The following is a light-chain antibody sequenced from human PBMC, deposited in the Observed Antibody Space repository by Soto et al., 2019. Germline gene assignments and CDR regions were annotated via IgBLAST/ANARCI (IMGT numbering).Light chain of an antibody. CDR3: LQHNTYPLT. CDR1: QGIRND. J-gene: IGKJ4*01. CDR2: TTS. V-gene: IGKV1-17*01. Sequence: DIQMTQSPSSLSASVGDRVTITCRASQGIRNDLGWYQQKPGTAPKRLIYTTSTLESGVPSRFSGSGYVLEFTLTISSLQPEDFATYCCLQHNTYPLTFGGGTKVEIK.